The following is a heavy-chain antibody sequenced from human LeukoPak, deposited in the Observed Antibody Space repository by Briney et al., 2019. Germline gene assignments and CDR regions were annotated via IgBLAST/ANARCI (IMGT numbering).Heavy chain of an antibody. D-gene: IGHD3-3*01. CDR1: GFTFSSYE. CDR3: ARASLSGYYYVDY. V-gene: IGHV3-48*03. J-gene: IGHJ4*02. Sequence: GGSLRLSCAASGFTFSSYEMNWVRQAPGKGLEWVSYISSSGSTIYYADSVKGRFTISRDNAKNSLYLQMNSLRAEDTAVYYCARASLSGYYYVDYWGQGTLVTVSS. CDR2: ISSSGSTI.